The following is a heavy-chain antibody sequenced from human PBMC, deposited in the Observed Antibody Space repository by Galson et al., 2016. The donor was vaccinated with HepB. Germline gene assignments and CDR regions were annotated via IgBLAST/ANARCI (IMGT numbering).Heavy chain of an antibody. J-gene: IGHJ4*02. V-gene: IGHV2-70*01. D-gene: IGHD6-13*01. CDR2: ITWDDYK. Sequence: LVKPTQTLTLTCTFSGFSLSTSGMCVSWIRQPPGKAPEWLALITWDDYKSYSTSLKTRLTISKDTSKDEVVLTMTNMDPVDTATYYCARMRFRPWYVEDYWGQGTLVTVSS. CDR3: ARMRFRPWYVEDY. CDR1: GFSLSTSGMC.